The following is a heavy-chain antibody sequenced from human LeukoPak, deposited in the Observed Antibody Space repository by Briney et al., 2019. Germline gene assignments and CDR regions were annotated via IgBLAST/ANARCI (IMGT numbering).Heavy chain of an antibody. CDR3: AIPLYCASTSCYDC. CDR2: IYPRDSDT. V-gene: IGHV5-51*01. J-gene: IGHJ4*02. Sequence: GESLKISCKGFGYSFTSYWIGWVRQMPGKGLEWMGIIYPRDSDTRYSPSFQGQVTMPVDKSISTAYLQWSSLKASDTAMYYCAIPLYCASTSCYDCWGQGTLVTVSS. CDR1: GYSFTSYW. D-gene: IGHD2-2*01.